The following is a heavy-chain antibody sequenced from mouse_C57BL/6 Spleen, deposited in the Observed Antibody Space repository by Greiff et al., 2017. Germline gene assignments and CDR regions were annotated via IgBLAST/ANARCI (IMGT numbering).Heavy chain of an antibody. CDR2: INPNYGTT. D-gene: IGHD1-1*01. J-gene: IGHJ2*01. V-gene: IGHV1-39*01. Sequence: VHVKQSGPELVKPGASVKISCKASGYSFTDYNMNWVKQSNGKSLEWIGVINPNYGTTSYNQKFKGKATLTVDQSSSTAYMQLNSLTSEDSAVYYCAFGSSYPYYFDYWGQGTTLTVSS. CDR1: GYSFTDYN. CDR3: AFGSSYPYYFDY.